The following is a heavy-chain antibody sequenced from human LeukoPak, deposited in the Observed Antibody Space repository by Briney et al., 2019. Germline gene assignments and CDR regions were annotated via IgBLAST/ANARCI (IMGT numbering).Heavy chain of an antibody. Sequence: ASVKVSCEASGYTFTSYYMHWVRQAPGRGLEWMGIINPSGGSTSYAQKFQGRVTMTRDTSTSTAYMELSSLRSEDTAVYYCARPVVPAARTASFDLWGRGTLVTVSS. CDR1: GYTFTSYY. J-gene: IGHJ2*01. D-gene: IGHD2-2*01. CDR3: ARPVVPAARTASFDL. CDR2: INPSGGST. V-gene: IGHV1-46*01.